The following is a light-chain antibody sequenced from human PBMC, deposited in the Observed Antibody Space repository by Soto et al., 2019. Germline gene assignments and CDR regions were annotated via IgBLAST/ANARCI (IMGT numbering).Light chain of an antibody. CDR3: QQYGGSPIT. V-gene: IGKV3-15*01. CDR2: GAS. Sequence: EIVLTQSPATLSVSPGERATLSCRASQSVSSNLAWYQQKPGQAPRLLIYGASTRATGIPARFSGSGSGTEFTLTISRLEPEDFAVYYCQQYGGSPITFGLGTRLEI. J-gene: IGKJ5*01. CDR1: QSVSSN.